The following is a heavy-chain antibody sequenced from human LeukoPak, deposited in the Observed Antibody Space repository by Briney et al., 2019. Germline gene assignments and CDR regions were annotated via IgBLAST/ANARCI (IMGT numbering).Heavy chain of an antibody. CDR1: GFTFSTYA. J-gene: IGHJ4*02. D-gene: IGHD4-17*01. Sequence: PGGSLRLSCAASGFTFSTYAMSWVRQAPGKGLEWVSAISGSGVSTYYADSVKGRFTVSGDNSKNTLYLQMSSLRAEDTAVYYCAKLGDYGYWGQGTLVTVSS. V-gene: IGHV3-23*01. CDR3: AKLGDYGY. CDR2: ISGSGVST.